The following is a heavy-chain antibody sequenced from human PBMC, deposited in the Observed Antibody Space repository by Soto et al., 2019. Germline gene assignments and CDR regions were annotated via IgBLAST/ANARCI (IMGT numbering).Heavy chain of an antibody. Sequence: PSETLSLTCAVSGGSISSSNWWSWVRQPPGKGLEWIGEIYHSGSTNYNPSLKSRVTISVDKSKNQFSLKLSSLTAADTAVYYCARDGNEGIAAAVPGGYNWFDPWGQGTLVTVSS. D-gene: IGHD6-13*01. J-gene: IGHJ5*02. V-gene: IGHV4-4*02. CDR3: ARDGNEGIAAAVPGGYNWFDP. CDR2: IYHSGST. CDR1: GGSISSSNW.